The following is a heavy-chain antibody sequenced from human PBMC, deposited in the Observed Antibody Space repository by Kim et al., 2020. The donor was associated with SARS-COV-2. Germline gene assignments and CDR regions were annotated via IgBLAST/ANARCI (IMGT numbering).Heavy chain of an antibody. CDR1: GYIFTGYY. CDR2: INPNSGGT. J-gene: IGHJ2*01. Sequence: ASVKVSCKASGYIFTGYYVHWVRQAPGQGLEWMGWINPNSGGTNSAQKFQGRVTMTRDTSISAAYLELSRLRSDDTALYYCARASDYGDFWYFNLWVRGTLVTVSS. V-gene: IGHV1-2*02. CDR3: ARASDYGDFWYFNL. D-gene: IGHD4-17*01.